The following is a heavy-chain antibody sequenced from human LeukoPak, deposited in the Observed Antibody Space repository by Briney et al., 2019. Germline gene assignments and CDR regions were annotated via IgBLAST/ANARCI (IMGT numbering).Heavy chain of an antibody. CDR1: GGSISSGGYY. D-gene: IGHD6-13*01. V-gene: IGHV4-31*03. J-gene: IGHJ6*02. CDR2: IYYSGST. Sequence: SETLSLTCTVSGGSISSGGYYWSWIRQHPGKGLEWIGYIYYSGSTYYNPSLKSRVTISVDTSKNQFSLKLSSVTAADTAVYYCARVSRVAAVGMKGMDVWGQGTTVTVSS. CDR3: ARVSRVAAVGMKGMDV.